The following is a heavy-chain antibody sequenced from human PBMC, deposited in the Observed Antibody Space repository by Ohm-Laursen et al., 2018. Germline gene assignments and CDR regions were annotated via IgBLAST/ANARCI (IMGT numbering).Heavy chain of an antibody. J-gene: IGHJ4*02. Sequence: GSLRLSCSASAFTLSSSEMNWVRQAPGKGLEWISGITHGSDTIYYADSVKGRFTISRDNAKNSLYLQVNSLRAEDTAVYYCAREVYSSSAGFDYWGQGTLVTVSS. CDR1: AFTLSSSE. CDR3: AREVYSSSAGFDY. V-gene: IGHV3-48*03. D-gene: IGHD6-6*01. CDR2: ITHGSDTI.